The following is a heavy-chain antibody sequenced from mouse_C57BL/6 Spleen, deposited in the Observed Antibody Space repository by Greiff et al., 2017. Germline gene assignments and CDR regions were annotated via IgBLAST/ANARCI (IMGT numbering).Heavy chain of an antibody. Sequence: VQLQESGAELVKPGASVKISCKASGYAFSSYWMNWVKQRPGKGLEWIGQIYPGDGDTNYNGKFKGKATLTADKSSSTAYMQLSSLTSEDSAVYFCARNDYDGEVPPGWGQGTLVTVSA. CDR2: IYPGDGDT. D-gene: IGHD2-4*01. J-gene: IGHJ3*01. V-gene: IGHV1-80*01. CDR3: ARNDYDGEVPPG. CDR1: GYAFSSYW.